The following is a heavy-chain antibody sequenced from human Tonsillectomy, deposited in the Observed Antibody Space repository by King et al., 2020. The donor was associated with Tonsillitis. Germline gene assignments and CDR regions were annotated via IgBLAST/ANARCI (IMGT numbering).Heavy chain of an antibody. V-gene: IGHV3-30*02. CDR2: IRFDGSNK. CDR3: VKGYESSGYPPSGY. D-gene: IGHD3-22*01. J-gene: IGHJ4*02. CDR1: GFTFSTYG. Sequence: VQLVESGGGVVQPGGSLRLSCVASGFTFSTYGMHWVRQAPGKGLEWVAFIRFDGSNKYYGNSVKGRFTISRDNSKNTLFLQMNSLRAEDTAVYYCVKGYESSGYPPSGYWGQGTLVTVSS.